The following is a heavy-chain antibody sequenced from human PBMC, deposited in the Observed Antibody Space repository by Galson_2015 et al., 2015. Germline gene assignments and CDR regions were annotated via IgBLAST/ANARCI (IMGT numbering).Heavy chain of an antibody. D-gene: IGHD3-3*01. CDR2: INPNSGGT. Sequence: SVKVSCKASGYTFTGYYIHWVRQAPGQGLEWMGRINPNSGGTNYAQKFQGRVTMTRDTSISSAYMELSRVKSDDTAVYYCAREAHDLWSGSSPYDFDYWGQGTLVTVSS. V-gene: IGHV1-2*06. J-gene: IGHJ4*02. CDR1: GYTFTGYY. CDR3: AREAHDLWSGSSPYDFDY.